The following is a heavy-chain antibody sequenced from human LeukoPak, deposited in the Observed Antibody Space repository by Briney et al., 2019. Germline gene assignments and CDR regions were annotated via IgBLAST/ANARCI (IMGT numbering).Heavy chain of an antibody. D-gene: IGHD2-2*01. CDR2: ISGSGGST. CDR1: GFTFSSYA. V-gene: IGHV3-23*01. CDR3: AKSVDQLLSRGGFDY. J-gene: IGHJ4*02. Sequence: PGGSLRLSCAASGFTFSSYAMSWVRQAPGKGLEWVSAISGSGGSTYYADSVKGRFTISRDNSKNTLYLQMNSLRAEDTAVYYCAKSVDQLLSRGGFDYWGQGTLVTVSS.